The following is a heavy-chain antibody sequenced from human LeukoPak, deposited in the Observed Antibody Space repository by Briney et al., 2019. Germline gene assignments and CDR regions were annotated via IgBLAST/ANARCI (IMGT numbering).Heavy chain of an antibody. J-gene: IGHJ3*02. D-gene: IGHD2-15*01. CDR1: GGTFSSYA. V-gene: IGHV1-69*06. CDR3: ASPGLGYCSGGSCYSEAFDI. Sequence: SVKVSCKASGGTFSSYAISWVRQAPGQGLEWMGGIIPIFGTANYAQKFQGRVTITADKSTSTAYMELSSLGSEDTAVYYCASPGLGYCSGGSCYSEAFDIWGQGTMVTVSS. CDR2: IIPIFGTA.